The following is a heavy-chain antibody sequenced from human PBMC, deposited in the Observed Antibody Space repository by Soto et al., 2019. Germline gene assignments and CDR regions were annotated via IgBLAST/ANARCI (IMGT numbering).Heavy chain of an antibody. V-gene: IGHV3-64D*06. CDR2: ISSNGGST. D-gene: IGHD1-1*01. Sequence: GGSLRLSCSASGFTFSSYAMHWVRQAPGKGLEYVSAISSNGGSTYYADSVKGRFTISRDNSKNTMYLQMSSLRAEDTAVYYCVTAILQLERHYYFDYWGQGILVTVSS. J-gene: IGHJ4*02. CDR3: VTAILQLERHYYFDY. CDR1: GFTFSSYA.